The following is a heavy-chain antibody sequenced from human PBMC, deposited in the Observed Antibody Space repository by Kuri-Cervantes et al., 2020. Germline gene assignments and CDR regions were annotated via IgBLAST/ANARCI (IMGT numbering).Heavy chain of an antibody. J-gene: IGHJ6*02. CDR1: GYTFTSYG. CDR3: ARDRFLEWLGLYYYYGMGV. D-gene: IGHD3-3*01. CDR2: MNPNSGNT. Sequence: ASVKVSFKASGYTFTSYGINWVRQATGQGLEWMGWMNPNSGNTGYAQKFQGRVTMTRNTSISTAYMELSSLRSEDTAVYYCARDRFLEWLGLYYYYGMGVWGQGTTVTVSS. V-gene: IGHV1-8*01.